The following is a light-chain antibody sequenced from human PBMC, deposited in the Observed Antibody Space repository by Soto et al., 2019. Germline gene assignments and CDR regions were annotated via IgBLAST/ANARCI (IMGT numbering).Light chain of an antibody. V-gene: IGLV1-40*01. CDR3: QSYDRSVGGSV. CDR1: SSNIAAGYD. Sequence: QSVLTQPPSVSGAPGQRVTISCTGSSSNIAAGYDVHWYQQLPGTAPKLLIYGNSNRPSGVPDRFSGSKSGTSASLASTGRQAEDEGDYCCQSYDRSVGGSVFGGGTQLTVL. CDR2: GNS. J-gene: IGLJ2*01.